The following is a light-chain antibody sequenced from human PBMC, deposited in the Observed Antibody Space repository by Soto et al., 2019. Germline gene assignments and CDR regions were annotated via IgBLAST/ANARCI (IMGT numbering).Light chain of an antibody. CDR1: SRDVGGSDY. CDR3: TSYTTSSTNFV. J-gene: IGLJ1*01. Sequence: QSVLTQPASGSASPGQSITISCTGTSRDVGGSDYVSWYQHHPGKAPKLLIYEVRNRPSGFSNRFSGAKSGNTASLRISGLQAEDEAEYYCTSYTTSSTNFVFGPGTKATVL. CDR2: EVR. V-gene: IGLV2-14*01.